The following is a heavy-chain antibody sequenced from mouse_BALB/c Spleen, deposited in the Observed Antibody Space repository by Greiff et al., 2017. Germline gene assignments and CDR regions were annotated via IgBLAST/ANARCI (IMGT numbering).Heavy chain of an antibody. Sequence: EVQRVESGGGLAKPGGSLKLSCAASGFTFSSYAMSWVRQSPEKRLEWVAEISSGGSYTYYPDTVTGRFTISRDNAKNTLYLEMSSLRSEDTAMYYCARPGISTDAAWFAYWGQGTLVTVSA. CDR2: ISSGGSYT. V-gene: IGHV5-9-4*01. J-gene: IGHJ3*01. CDR1: GFTFSSYA. CDR3: ARPGISTDAAWFAY.